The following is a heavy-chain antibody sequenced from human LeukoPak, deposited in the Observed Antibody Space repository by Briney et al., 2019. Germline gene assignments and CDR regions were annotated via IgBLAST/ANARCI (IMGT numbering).Heavy chain of an antibody. CDR2: LYSDGNT. Sequence: PGGSLRLSCAASGFTVITNDMTWVRQAPGKGLEWVSVLYSDGNTKYADSVQGRFTISRDNSKNTLYLEMNGLRPHDTAVYYCARGVEPLAANTLAYWGQGTLVTVSS. D-gene: IGHD1-14*01. J-gene: IGHJ4*02. CDR1: GFTVITND. V-gene: IGHV3-53*01. CDR3: ARGVEPLAANTLAY.